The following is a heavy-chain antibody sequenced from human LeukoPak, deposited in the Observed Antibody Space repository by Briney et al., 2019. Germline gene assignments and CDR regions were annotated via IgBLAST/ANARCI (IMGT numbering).Heavy chain of an antibody. CDR2: ISSSSTI. J-gene: IGHJ3*02. Sequence: PGGSLRLSCAASGFTFSSYSMNWVRQAPGKGLEWVSYISSSSTIYYADSVKGRFTISRDNAKNSLYLQMNSLRAEDTAVYYCARDSYDSRIPGFFDIWGQGTMVTVSS. D-gene: IGHD3-22*01. V-gene: IGHV3-48*04. CDR3: ARDSYDSRIPGFFDI. CDR1: GFTFSSYS.